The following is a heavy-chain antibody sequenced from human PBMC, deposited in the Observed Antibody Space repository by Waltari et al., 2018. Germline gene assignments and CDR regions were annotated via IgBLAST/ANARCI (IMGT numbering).Heavy chain of an antibody. CDR3: ARVVVIPPAEYFQH. D-gene: IGHD2-21*01. J-gene: IGHJ1*01. Sequence: QVQLVQTGAEVKKPASSVKVSCKASGGTFSSYAISWVRQAPGQGLEWMGGIIPIFGTANYAQKFQGRVTITADKSTSTAYMELSSLRSEDTAVYYCARVVVIPPAEYFQHWGQGTLVTVSS. CDR1: GGTFSSYA. CDR2: IIPIFGTA. V-gene: IGHV1-69*14.